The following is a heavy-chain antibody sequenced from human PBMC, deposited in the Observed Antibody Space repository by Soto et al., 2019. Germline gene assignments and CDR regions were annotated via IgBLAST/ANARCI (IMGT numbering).Heavy chain of an antibody. J-gene: IGHJ2*01. D-gene: IGHD5-12*01. V-gene: IGHV4-59*08. CDR1: GGSISSYY. CDR3: ARHFTPRSLDGYNSYWYFDL. Sequence: SETLSLTCTVSGGSISSYYWSWIRQPPGKGLEWIGYIYYSGSTNYNPSLKSRVTISVDTSKNQFSLKLSSVTAADTAVYYCARHFTPRSLDGYNSYWYFDLWGRGTLVTVSS. CDR2: IYYSGST.